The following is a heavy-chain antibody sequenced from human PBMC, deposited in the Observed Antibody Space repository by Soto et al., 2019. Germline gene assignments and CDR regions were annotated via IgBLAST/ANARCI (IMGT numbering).Heavy chain of an antibody. CDR1: GFTFSDYA. D-gene: IGHD6-19*01. CDR3: AKGGRQWLVTSDFNY. V-gene: IGHV3-30*18. CDR2: VSHDGRNT. J-gene: IGHJ4*02. Sequence: VQLVESGGGVVQPGRSLRLSCAASGFTFSDYAMHWVRQAPGKGLEWVAVVSHDGRNTHYADSVKGRFTISRDSSXXTVSLEMTSLIAEDPAVYYCAKGGRQWLVTSDFNYWGQGALVTVSS.